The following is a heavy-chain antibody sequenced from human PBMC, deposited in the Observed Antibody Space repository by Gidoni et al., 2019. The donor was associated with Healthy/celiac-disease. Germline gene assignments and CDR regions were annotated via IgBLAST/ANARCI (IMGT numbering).Heavy chain of an antibody. CDR2: IYTSGIT. Sequence: QVQLQESGPGLVKPSQTLSLTCTVSGGSISRGSYYWSWIRQPAGKGLEWIGRIYTSGITNYNPSLKSRVTISVDTSKNQVSLKLSSVTAADTAVYYCATRGSLYYYGMDVWGQGTTVTVSS. J-gene: IGHJ6*02. V-gene: IGHV4-61*02. CDR3: ATRGSLYYYGMDV. CDR1: GGSISRGSYY. D-gene: IGHD6-13*01.